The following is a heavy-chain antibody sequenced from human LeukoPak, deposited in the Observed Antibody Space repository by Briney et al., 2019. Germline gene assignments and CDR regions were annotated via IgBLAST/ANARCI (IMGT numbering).Heavy chain of an antibody. J-gene: IGHJ3*02. CDR3: AKDLNSGPEDYYDSSGPDAFDI. CDR2: ISGSGGST. V-gene: IGHV3-23*01. CDR1: GFTFSSYA. Sequence: PGGSLRLSCAASGFTFSSYAMSWVRQAPGKGLEWVSAISGSGGSTYYADSVKGRFTISRDNSKNTLYLQMNSLRAEGTAVYYCAKDLNSGPEDYYDSSGPDAFDIWGQGTMVTVSS. D-gene: IGHD3-22*01.